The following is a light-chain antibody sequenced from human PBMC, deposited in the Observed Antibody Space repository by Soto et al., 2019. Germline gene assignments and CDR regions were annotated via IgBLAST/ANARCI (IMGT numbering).Light chain of an antibody. Sequence: EVVMTQSPATLSVFPGERVTLSCRASQSVSSSLAWYQQKPGQAPRLLIYSASTRATGIPVRFSGSGSGTEFTLTISSLESEDFAVYYCQQYINGYTFGQGTKLEIK. V-gene: IGKV3-15*01. CDR3: QQYINGYT. CDR1: QSVSSS. J-gene: IGKJ2*01. CDR2: SAS.